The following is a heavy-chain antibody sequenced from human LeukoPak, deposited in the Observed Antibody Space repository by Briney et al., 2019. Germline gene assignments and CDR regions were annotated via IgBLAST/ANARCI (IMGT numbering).Heavy chain of an antibody. CDR2: ISSSGKA. Sequence: PSETLSLTCAVSGGSITTTDFDWAWIRQPPGQGFEWIATISSSGKAYYYPSLMSRVTISVDTSKYQFSLDVTSVTAADTGLFYCARFKGGTGFDYWGRGILVIVS. CDR1: GGSITTTDFD. J-gene: IGHJ4*02. V-gene: IGHV4-39*01. CDR3: ARFKGGTGFDY. D-gene: IGHD1-26*01.